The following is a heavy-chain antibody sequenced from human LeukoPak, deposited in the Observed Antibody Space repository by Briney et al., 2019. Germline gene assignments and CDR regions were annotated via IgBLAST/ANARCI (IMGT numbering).Heavy chain of an antibody. CDR1: GGSISSCY. CDR2: IYYSGST. D-gene: IGHD2-15*01. J-gene: IGHJ6*03. Sequence: PSETLSLTCTVSGGSISSCYWSWIRQPPGKGLEWIGYIYYSGSTNYNPSLKSRVTISVDTSKNQFSLKLSSVTAADTAVYYCARHNRRYCSGGSCYLYYYYYYMDVWGKGTTVTVSS. CDR3: ARHNRRYCSGGSCYLYYYYYYMDV. V-gene: IGHV4-59*08.